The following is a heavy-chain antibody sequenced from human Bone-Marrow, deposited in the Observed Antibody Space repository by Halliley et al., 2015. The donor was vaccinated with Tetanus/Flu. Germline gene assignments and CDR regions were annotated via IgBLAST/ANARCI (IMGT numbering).Heavy chain of an antibody. CDR3: AREGYGDYLGAFDI. V-gene: IGHV3-53*01. D-gene: IGHD4-17*01. Sequence: SLRLSCAASGFTFSSYAMHWVRQAPGKGLEWVSLINSGGTTSYADSVKGRFTISRDISKNTLYLRMNSLRAEDTAVYYCAREGYGDYLGAFDIWGQGTMVTVSS. CDR2: INSGGTT. J-gene: IGHJ3*02. CDR1: GFTFSSYA.